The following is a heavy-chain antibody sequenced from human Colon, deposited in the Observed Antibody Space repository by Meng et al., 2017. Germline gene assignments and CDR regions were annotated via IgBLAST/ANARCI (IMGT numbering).Heavy chain of an antibody. CDR3: ARGEEGDT. D-gene: IGHD3-10*01. CDR2: ISAGNGNT. V-gene: IGHV1-3*01. Sequence: QVQLVQSGAEVKQPGASVKGSCKTSGYTFTRYPIHWVRQAPGLRLEWMGLISAGNGNTKYSQKFQGRVTITRDTSASTSYMEFSGLTSEDTAVYYCARGEEGDTWGQGTLVTVSS. J-gene: IGHJ4*02. CDR1: GYTFTRYP.